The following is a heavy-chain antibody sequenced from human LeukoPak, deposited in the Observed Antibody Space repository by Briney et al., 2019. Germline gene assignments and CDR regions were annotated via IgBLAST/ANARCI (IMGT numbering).Heavy chain of an antibody. Sequence: GGSLRLSCAASGFTFSSYAMHWVRQAPGKGLEYVSAISSNGGSTYYANSVKGRFTISRDNSKNTLYLQMGSLRAEDMAVYYCARAPYDYSNYADDYWGQGTLVTVSS. CDR3: ARAPYDYSNYADDY. CDR1: GFTFSSYA. V-gene: IGHV3-64*01. J-gene: IGHJ4*02. D-gene: IGHD4-11*01. CDR2: ISSNGGST.